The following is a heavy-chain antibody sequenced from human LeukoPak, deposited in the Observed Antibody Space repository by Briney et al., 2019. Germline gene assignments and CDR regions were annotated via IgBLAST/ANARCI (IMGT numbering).Heavy chain of an antibody. CDR1: GGSFSGYY. Sequence: SETLSLTCAVYGGSFSGYYWSWIRQPPGKGLEWIREINHSGSTNYNPSLKSRVTISVDTSKNQFSLKLSSVTAADTAVYYCARVRDYYYMDVWGKGTTVTISS. CDR3: ARVRDYYYMDV. J-gene: IGHJ6*03. CDR2: INHSGST. V-gene: IGHV4-34*01.